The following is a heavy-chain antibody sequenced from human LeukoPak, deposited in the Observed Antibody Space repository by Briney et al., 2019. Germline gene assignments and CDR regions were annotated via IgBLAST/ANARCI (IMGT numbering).Heavy chain of an antibody. V-gene: IGHV3-7*01. J-gene: IGHJ3*02. D-gene: IGHD2-15*01. CDR1: GFTFSSHW. Sequence: GGSLRLSCAASGFTFSSHWMSWVRQAPGKGLEWVANIKQDGSEKYYVDSVKGRFTISRDNAKNSLYLQMNSLRAEDTAVYYCARDLVVGDAFDIWGQGTMVTVSS. CDR3: ARDLVVGDAFDI. CDR2: IKQDGSEK.